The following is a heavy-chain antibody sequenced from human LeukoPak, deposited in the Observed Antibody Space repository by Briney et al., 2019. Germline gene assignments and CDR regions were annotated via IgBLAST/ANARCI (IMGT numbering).Heavy chain of an antibody. CDR3: ARARSWPEHAFDI. D-gene: IGHD5-24*01. V-gene: IGHV3-53*01. J-gene: IGHJ3*02. CDR2: IYGGGST. CDR1: GLTVSSNY. Sequence: PGGSLRLSCAASGLTVSSNYMSWVRQAPRKGLQWVSIIYGGGSTSYAGSVKGRFTISRDNSKNTLSLQMNSLRAEDTAVYYCARARSWPEHAFDIWGQGTMVTVSS.